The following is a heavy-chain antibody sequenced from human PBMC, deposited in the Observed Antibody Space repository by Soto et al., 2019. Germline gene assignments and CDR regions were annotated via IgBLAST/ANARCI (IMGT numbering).Heavy chain of an antibody. V-gene: IGHV3-30*18. CDR1: GFIFRSSG. CDR3: AKDGITTGSFAY. D-gene: IGHD1-1*01. CDR2: ISHDGSSK. Sequence: QVQVVESGGGVVQPGRSLRLSCAASGFIFRSSGMHWVRQAPGKGLEWVAAISHDGSSKSYGDSVKGRLTISRDTSKNTRYLKRDSLSAEDTAVYYGAKDGITTGSFAYWGQGALVTVSS. J-gene: IGHJ4*02.